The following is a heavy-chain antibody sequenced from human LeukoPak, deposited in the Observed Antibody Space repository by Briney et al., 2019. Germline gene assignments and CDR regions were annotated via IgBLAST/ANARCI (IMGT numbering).Heavy chain of an antibody. Sequence: PGGSLRLSCAASGFTFSDYYMSWIRQAPGKGLEWVSYISSSGSTIYYADSVKGRFTISRDNAKSSLYLQMNSLRAEDTAVYYCARKAVRGAPYYYYYMDVWGKGTTVTISS. CDR2: ISSSGSTI. J-gene: IGHJ6*03. CDR1: GFTFSDYY. CDR3: ARKAVRGAPYYYYYMDV. D-gene: IGHD3-10*01. V-gene: IGHV3-11*01.